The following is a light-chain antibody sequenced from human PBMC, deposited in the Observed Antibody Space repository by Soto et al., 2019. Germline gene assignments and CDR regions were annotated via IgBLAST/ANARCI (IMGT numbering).Light chain of an antibody. CDR2: GAY. CDR1: QSISDT. Sequence: ELAMTQSPAPLSVSPGGRATLSCRASQSISDTLAWYQQKPGQAPRLLIYGAYSRATGFQARFSGSGSGTDFTLTIRSLQSEDFAVYYCKQYNNWPWTFGQGTKVDI. CDR3: KQYNNWPWT. V-gene: IGKV3-15*01. J-gene: IGKJ1*01.